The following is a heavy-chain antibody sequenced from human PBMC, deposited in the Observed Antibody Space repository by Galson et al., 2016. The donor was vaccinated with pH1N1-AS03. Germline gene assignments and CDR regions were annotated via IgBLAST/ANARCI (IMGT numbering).Heavy chain of an antibody. J-gene: IGHJ4*02. CDR1: GSTFTDYN. Sequence: SCKVSGSTFTDYNMHWVQQAPGKGLEWMGLVDPDTSKTKYAEKFQGRVTITADTSRDTAYMDLSGLRSEDTAIYYCETDGPRGTLSSWGQGTLVTVSS. D-gene: IGHD6-6*01. CDR3: ETDGPRGTLSS. CDR2: VDPDTSKT. V-gene: IGHV1-69-2*01.